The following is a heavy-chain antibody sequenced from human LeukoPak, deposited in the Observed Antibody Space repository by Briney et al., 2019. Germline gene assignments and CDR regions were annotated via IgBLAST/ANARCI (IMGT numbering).Heavy chain of an antibody. J-gene: IGHJ4*02. Sequence: SETLSLTCTVSGGSISSYYWSWLRQPPGKGLEWIGYIYYSGSTNYNPSLKSRVTISVDTSKNQFSLKLSSVTAADTAVYYCAREGPLGSSLIYWGQGTLVTVSS. CDR1: GGSISSYY. V-gene: IGHV4-59*01. CDR3: AREGPLGSSLIY. CDR2: IYYSGST. D-gene: IGHD6-13*01.